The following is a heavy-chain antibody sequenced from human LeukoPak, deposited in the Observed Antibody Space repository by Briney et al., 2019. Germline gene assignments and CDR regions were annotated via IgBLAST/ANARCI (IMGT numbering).Heavy chain of an antibody. V-gene: IGHV1-2*02. J-gene: IGHJ4*02. D-gene: IGHD6-6*01. CDR1: GYTFTGYY. CDR2: INPNSGGT. CDR3: ARDESRYSSSSGY. Sequence: ASVKVSCKASGYTFTGYYMHWVRQAPGQGLEWMGWINPNSGGTNYAQKFQGRATMTRDTSISTAYMELSRLRSDDTAVYYCARDESRYSSSSGYWGQGTLVTVSS.